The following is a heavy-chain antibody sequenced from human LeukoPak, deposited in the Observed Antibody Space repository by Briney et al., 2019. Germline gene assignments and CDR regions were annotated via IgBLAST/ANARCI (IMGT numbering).Heavy chain of an antibody. J-gene: IGHJ4*02. D-gene: IGHD6-13*01. CDR3: ARGVKGEPRTRLGQQLVRVPLVPRIDY. V-gene: IGHV4-59*12. Sequence: KPSETLSLTCTVSGGSISSYYWSWIRQPPGKGLEWIGYIYYSGSTNYNPSLKSRVTISVDTSKNQFPLKLSSVTAADTAVYYCARGVKGEPRTRLGQQLVRVPLVPRIDYWGQGTLVTVSS. CDR1: GGSISSYY. CDR2: IYYSGST.